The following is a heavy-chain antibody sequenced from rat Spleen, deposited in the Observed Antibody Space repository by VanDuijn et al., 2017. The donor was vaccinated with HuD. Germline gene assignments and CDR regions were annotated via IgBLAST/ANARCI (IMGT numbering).Heavy chain of an antibody. CDR1: GFSLTNYH. CDR3: SRATEGTLFDY. CDR2: IWTGGST. J-gene: IGHJ2*01. D-gene: IGHD1-11*01. V-gene: IGHV2-43*01. Sequence: QVQLKESGPGLVQPSQTLSLTCTVSGFSLTNYHVTWVRQPPGKGLEWMGVIWTGGSTAYNSLLNSRLSISRDTSKSQVFLKMNSLQTEDTAIYFCSRATEGTLFDYWGQGVMVTVSS.